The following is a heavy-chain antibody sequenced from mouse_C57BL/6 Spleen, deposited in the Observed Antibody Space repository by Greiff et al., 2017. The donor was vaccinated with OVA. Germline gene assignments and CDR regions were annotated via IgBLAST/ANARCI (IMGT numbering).Heavy chain of an antibody. CDR2: IYPSDSET. Sequence: QVQLQQPGAELVRPGSSVKLSCKASGYTFTSYWMDWVKQRPGQGLEWIGNIYPSDSETHYNQKFKDKATLTVDKSSSTAYMQLSSLTSEDSAVYYCARRAFITTVAPVAYWGQGTLVTVSA. D-gene: IGHD1-1*01. V-gene: IGHV1-61*01. CDR1: GYTFTSYW. CDR3: ARRAFITTVAPVAY. J-gene: IGHJ3*01.